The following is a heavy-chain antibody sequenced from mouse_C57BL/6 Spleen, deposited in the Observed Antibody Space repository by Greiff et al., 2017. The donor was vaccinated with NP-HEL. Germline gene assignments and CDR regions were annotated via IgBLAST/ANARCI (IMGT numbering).Heavy chain of an antibody. CDR2: ISDGGSYT. CDR3: ARGQGYYSNYVWYFDV. J-gene: IGHJ1*03. CDR1: GFTFSSYA. Sequence: EVKLVESGGGLVKPGGSLKLSCAASGFTFSSYAMSWVRQTPEKRLEWVATISDGGSYTYYPDNVKGRFTISRDNAKNNLYLQMSHLKSEDTAMYYCARGQGYYSNYVWYFDVWGTGTTVTVSS. D-gene: IGHD2-5*01. V-gene: IGHV5-4*03.